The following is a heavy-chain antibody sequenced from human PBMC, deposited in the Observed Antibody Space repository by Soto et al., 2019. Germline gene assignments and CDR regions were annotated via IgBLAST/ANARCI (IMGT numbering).Heavy chain of an antibody. D-gene: IGHD2-21*02. CDR2: LNPKSGAT. CDR1: GYRFTGYG. J-gene: IGHJ6*02. Sequence: ASVKVSCKASGYRFTGYGLHWVRPAPFQGLQWMGWLNPKSGATDYAQKFQGRVTMTREMSTNTAYLELSGLRSDDTADDTAVYYCAKSKYGGDGYFQYGLDVWAQGTTVTVSS. V-gene: IGHV1-2*02. CDR3: VYYCAKSKYGGDGYFQYGLDV.